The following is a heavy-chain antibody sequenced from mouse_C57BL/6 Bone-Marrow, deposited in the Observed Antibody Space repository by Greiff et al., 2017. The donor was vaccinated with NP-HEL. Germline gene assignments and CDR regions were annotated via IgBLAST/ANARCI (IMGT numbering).Heavy chain of an antibody. CDR3: GMVTRYWYFDV. CDR1: GFNIKNTY. Sequence: EVKLVESVAELVRPGASVKLSCTASGFNIKNTYMHWVKQRPEQGLEWIGRIDPANGNTKYAPKFQGKATITADTSSNTAYLQLSSLTSEDTAIYYCGMVTRYWYFDVWGTGTTVTVSS. CDR2: IDPANGNT. D-gene: IGHD2-2*01. V-gene: IGHV14-3*01. J-gene: IGHJ1*03.